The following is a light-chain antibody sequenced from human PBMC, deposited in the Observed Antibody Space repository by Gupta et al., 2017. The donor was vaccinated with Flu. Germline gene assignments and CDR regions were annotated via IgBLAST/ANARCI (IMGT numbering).Light chain of an antibody. CDR2: GAS. CDR3: QARRNWART. Sequence: EIWLTQSPAPLSFSRGERATLSCRASQSVSSYLAWYQQKPGEAPKLLIYGASKRATGIPARLSGSGAGTYFPLTISRLEAEVFGVYYCQARRNWARTFGQGTKVEIK. J-gene: IGKJ1*01. V-gene: IGKV3-11*01. CDR1: QSVSSY.